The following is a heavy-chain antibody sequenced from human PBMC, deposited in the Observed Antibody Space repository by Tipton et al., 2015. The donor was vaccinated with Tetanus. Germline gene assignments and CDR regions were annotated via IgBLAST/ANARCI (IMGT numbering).Heavy chain of an antibody. CDR3: ARSRGGDLDY. J-gene: IGHJ4*02. D-gene: IGHD4-17*01. CDR2: TYYRSEWYY. V-gene: IGHV6-1*01. CDR1: GDSVSGNSAA. Sequence: GLVKPSQTLSLTCAISGDSVSGNSAAWNWIRQSPSRGLEWLGRTYYRSEWYYDYAVSVKSRITINPDTSKNQLSLRLNSVTPDDTAVYYCARSRGGDLDYWGQGTLVTVSS.